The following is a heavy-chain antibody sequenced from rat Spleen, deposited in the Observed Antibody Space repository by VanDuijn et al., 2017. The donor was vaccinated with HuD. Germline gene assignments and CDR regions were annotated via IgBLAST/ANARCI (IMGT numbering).Heavy chain of an antibody. CDR1: GYSITNNY. CDR2: ITYSGST. J-gene: IGHJ1*01. D-gene: IGHD4-3*01. Sequence: EVQLQESGPGLVKPSQSLSLTCSVTGYSITNNYWGWIRKFPGNKMEWMGYITYSGSTTYNPSLKSRISITRDKSKNQSFLQLNSVTAEDTATYYCASYNSGYWYFDFWGPGTMVTVSS. V-gene: IGHV3-1*01. CDR3: ASYNSGYWYFDF.